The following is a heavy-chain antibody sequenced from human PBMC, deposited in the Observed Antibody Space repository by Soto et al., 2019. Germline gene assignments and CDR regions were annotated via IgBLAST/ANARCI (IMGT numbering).Heavy chain of an antibody. J-gene: IGHJ5*02. CDR3: VRDGTKTLRDWFDP. Sequence: SETLSPTCTVSGASISCFYWSWIRKSAGKGLEWIGRIYATGTTDYNPSLKSRVMMSVDTSKKQFSLKLRSVTAADTAVYYCVRDGTKTLRDWFDPWGQGISVTV. CDR1: GASISCFY. D-gene: IGHD1-1*01. CDR2: IYATGTT. V-gene: IGHV4-4*07.